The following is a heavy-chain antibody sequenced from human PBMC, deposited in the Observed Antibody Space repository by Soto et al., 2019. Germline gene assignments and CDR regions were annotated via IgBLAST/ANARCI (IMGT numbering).Heavy chain of an antibody. CDR1: AGSISNNY. D-gene: IGHD6-13*01. J-gene: IGHJ5*01. CDR3: ARQTTYSSSWFAY. CDR2: IYTSGAT. Sequence: QVQLQESGPGLVKPSETLSLTCTVSAGSISNNYWTWIRQTAGKGLAWIRRIYTSGATNYNPDLKTRVTMSVDTSRNQFSLKFSSVTAEDTALYYCARQTTYSSSWFAYWGHGTLVTFSS. V-gene: IGHV4-4*07.